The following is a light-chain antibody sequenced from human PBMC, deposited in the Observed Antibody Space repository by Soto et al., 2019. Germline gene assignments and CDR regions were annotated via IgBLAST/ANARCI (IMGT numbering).Light chain of an antibody. Sequence: QSALTQPASVSGSPGQSITISCTGTSSDVGGYNSVSWYQQHPVKAPKLLIFDVSNRPSGVSNRFSGSKSGNTASLTISGLQAEDEADYYCSSFTSSSNPYVFGTGTKLTVL. CDR2: DVS. CDR1: SSDVGGYNS. J-gene: IGLJ1*01. V-gene: IGLV2-14*01. CDR3: SSFTSSSNPYV.